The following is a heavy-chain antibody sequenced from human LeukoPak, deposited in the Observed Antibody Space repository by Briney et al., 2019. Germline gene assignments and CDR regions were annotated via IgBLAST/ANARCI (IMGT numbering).Heavy chain of an antibody. D-gene: IGHD6-19*01. J-gene: IGHJ4*02. CDR1: GFTFSSYW. Sequence: GGSLRLSCAASGFTFSSYWMSWVRQAPGKGLEWVANIKQDGSEKYYVDSVKGRFTISRDNAKNSLYLQMNSLRAEDTAVYYCAGEVGEIAVAGMGAFDYWGQGTLVTVSS. CDR3: AGEVGEIAVAGMGAFDY. V-gene: IGHV3-7*03. CDR2: IKQDGSEK.